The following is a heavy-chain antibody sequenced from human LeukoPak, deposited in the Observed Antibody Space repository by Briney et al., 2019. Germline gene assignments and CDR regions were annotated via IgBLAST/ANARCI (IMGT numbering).Heavy chain of an antibody. CDR2: ISGSGGIT. CDR1: GFTFSGYA. CDR3: ASGIYYYYGMDV. D-gene: IGHD1-26*01. Sequence: GGPLRLSCAASGFTFSGYAISWVRQAPGKGLEWVSAISGSGGITYYADSEKRRLTISRDNSKNTLYLQMNSLRAEDTAVYYCASGIYYYYGMDVWGQGTTVTVSS. J-gene: IGHJ6*02. V-gene: IGHV3-23*01.